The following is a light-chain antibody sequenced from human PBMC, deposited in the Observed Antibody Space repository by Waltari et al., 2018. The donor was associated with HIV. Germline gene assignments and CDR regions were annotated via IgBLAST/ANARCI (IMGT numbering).Light chain of an antibody. CDR2: VNSEGSH. CDR1: SGHSSNA. V-gene: IGLV4-69*01. Sequence: QPVLTQPPSASGSLGASVKLTCTLSSGHSSNAIAWHQQQPAKGPRFLMKVNSEGSHNRGAGIPDRFSGSTYGAERYLTISSLQSEDEADYYCQTWGTGIAVFGGGTKLTVL. J-gene: IGLJ3*02. CDR3: QTWGTGIAV.